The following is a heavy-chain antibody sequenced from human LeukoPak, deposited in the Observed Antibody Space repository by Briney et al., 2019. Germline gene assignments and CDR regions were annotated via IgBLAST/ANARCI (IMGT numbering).Heavy chain of an antibody. CDR2: IYHSGGT. CDR3: ARQRKWQPYYFDY. D-gene: IGHD5-12*01. J-gene: IGHJ4*02. Sequence: PSETLSLTCAVSGGSISSSNWWSWVRQPPGKGLEWIGEIYHSGGTNYNPSLKSRVTISVDKSKNQFSLKLSSVTAADTAVYYCARQRKWQPYYFDYWGQGTLVTVSS. CDR1: GGSISSSNW. V-gene: IGHV4-4*02.